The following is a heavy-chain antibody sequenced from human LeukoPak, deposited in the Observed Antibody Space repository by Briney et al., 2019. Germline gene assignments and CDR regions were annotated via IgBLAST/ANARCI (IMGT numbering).Heavy chain of an antibody. CDR2: INHSGST. J-gene: IGHJ4*02. V-gene: IGHV4-34*01. CDR3: ARIYHYYDSSGYYPHFDY. CDR1: GGSFSGYY. Sequence: PSETLSLTCAVYGGSFSGYYWSWIRQPPGNGLEWIGEINHSGSTNYNPSLKSRVTISVDTSKNQFSLKLSSVTAADTAVYYCARIYHYYDSSGYYPHFDYWGQGTLVTVSS. D-gene: IGHD3-22*01.